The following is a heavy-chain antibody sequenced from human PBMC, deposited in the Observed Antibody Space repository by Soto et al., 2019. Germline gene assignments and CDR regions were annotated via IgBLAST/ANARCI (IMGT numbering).Heavy chain of an antibody. D-gene: IGHD6-19*01. CDR2: TIPIVDRA. CDR1: GGTFSTSP. J-gene: IGHJ4*02. Sequence: QFQLVQSGAEVKKPGSSVKISCQASGGTFSTSPISWVRQAPGQGLEWMGRTIPIVDRAIYAQNFQGRVTMTADKSTNTVYMEMFSLRSDDTAVYYCARAVAGTSILDSWGQGTLVTVSS. V-gene: IGHV1-69*08. CDR3: ARAVAGTSILDS.